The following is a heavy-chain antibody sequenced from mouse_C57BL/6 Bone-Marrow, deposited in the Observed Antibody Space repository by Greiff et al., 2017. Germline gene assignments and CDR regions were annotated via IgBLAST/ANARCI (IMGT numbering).Heavy chain of an antibody. D-gene: IGHD2-4*01. J-gene: IGHJ3*01. CDR1: GFTFSDAW. CDR2: IRNKANNHAT. CDR3: TMIKGFAY. Sequence: EVKLVESGGGLVQPGGSMKLSCAASGFTFSDAWMDWVRQSPAKGLEWVAEIRNKANNHATYYAESVKGRFTISRDDSKSSVYLQMNILRAEDTGIYYCTMIKGFAYWGQGTLVTVSA. V-gene: IGHV6-6*01.